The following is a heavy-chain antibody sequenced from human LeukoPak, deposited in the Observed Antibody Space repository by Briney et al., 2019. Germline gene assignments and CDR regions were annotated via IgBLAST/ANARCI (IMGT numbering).Heavy chain of an antibody. Sequence: GGSLRLSCAASGFTFSSYSMSWVRQAPGKGLEWVSLISGSGGNTYYADSVKGRLTISRDNSKNTLYLQMNSLRAEDTAIFYCAKEPRHCGGDCFSLLDYWGQGTLVTVSS. CDR3: AKEPRHCGGDCFSLLDY. CDR1: GFTFSSYS. V-gene: IGHV3-23*01. CDR2: ISGSGGNT. J-gene: IGHJ4*02. D-gene: IGHD2-21*02.